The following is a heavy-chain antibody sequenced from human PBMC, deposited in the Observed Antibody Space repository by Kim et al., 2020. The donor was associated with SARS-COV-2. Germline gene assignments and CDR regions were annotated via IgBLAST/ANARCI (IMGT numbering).Heavy chain of an antibody. CDR2: INTNTGNP. D-gene: IGHD3-3*01. CDR1: GYTFTSYA. V-gene: IGHV7-4-1*02. CDR3: ARDQAITTMFGVVINPGDYYMDV. Sequence: ASVKVSCKASGYTFTSYAMNWVRQAPGQGLEWMGWINTNTGNPTYAQGFTGRIVFSLDTSVSTAYLQISSLKAEDTAVYYCARDQAITTMFGVVINPGDYYMDVWGKGTTVNVSS. J-gene: IGHJ6*03.